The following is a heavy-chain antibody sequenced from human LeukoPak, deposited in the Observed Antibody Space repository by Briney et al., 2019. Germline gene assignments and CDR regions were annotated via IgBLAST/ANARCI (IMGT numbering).Heavy chain of an antibody. CDR1: GGSISSYF. J-gene: IGHJ4*02. Sequence: PSETLSLTCTVSGGSISSYFRSWIRQPPGKGLEWIGYIYYSGSTNYNPSLKSRVTISADTSKNQFSLKLSSVTAADTAMYYCARDASNYYGSGSQGQFDYWGQGTLVTVSS. CDR2: IYYSGST. CDR3: ARDASNYYGSGSQGQFDY. V-gene: IGHV4-59*01. D-gene: IGHD3-10*01.